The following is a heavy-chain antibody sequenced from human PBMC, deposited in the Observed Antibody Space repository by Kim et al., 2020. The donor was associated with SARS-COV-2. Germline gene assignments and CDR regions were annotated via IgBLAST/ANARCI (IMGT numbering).Heavy chain of an antibody. Sequence: GGSLRLSCAASGFTFSNARMTWVRQAPGKGLEWVCRIKSKTDGGTTDYAPPVKGRFTMSRDDSKNTLDLQMNSLKTEDTAVYYCTTVLRVVVGAPYGMDVWGQGTTVTVSS. V-gene: IGHV3-15*01. CDR3: TTVLRVVVGAPYGMDV. J-gene: IGHJ6*02. CDR1: GFTFSNAR. D-gene: IGHD2-15*01. CDR2: IKSKTDGGTT.